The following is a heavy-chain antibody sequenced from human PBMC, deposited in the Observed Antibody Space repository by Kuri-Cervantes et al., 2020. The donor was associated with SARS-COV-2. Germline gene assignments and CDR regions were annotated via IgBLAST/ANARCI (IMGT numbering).Heavy chain of an antibody. CDR2: IYISGST. CDR3: ARERRPIVGATMYDGFGI. Sequence: SETLSLTCAVSGYSISSGYYWSWIRQPAGKGLEWIGHIYISGSTDYNPSFKGRVTLSVDSSKNQFSLKLTSVTAADTAMYYCARERRPIVGATMYDGFGIWGQGTMVTVSS. V-gene: IGHV4-61*09. D-gene: IGHD1-26*01. CDR1: GYSISSGYY. J-gene: IGHJ3*02.